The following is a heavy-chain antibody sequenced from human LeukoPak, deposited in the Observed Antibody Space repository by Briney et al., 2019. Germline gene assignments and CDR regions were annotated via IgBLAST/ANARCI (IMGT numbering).Heavy chain of an antibody. Sequence: SETLSLTCTVSGGSISGYYWSWIRQAPGKGLEWIGYVHYNGSPNYNASLKSRVTISVDTSKNQFSLKLSSVTAADTAVYYCARIYYYYYYMDVWGEGTTVTVSS. CDR3: ARIYYYYYYMDV. CDR2: VHYNGSP. V-gene: IGHV4-59*12. J-gene: IGHJ6*03. CDR1: GGSISGYY.